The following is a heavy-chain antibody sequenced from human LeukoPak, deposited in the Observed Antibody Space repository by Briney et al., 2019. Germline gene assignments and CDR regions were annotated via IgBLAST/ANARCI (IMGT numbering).Heavy chain of an antibody. CDR2: IYYSGST. J-gene: IGHJ4*02. CDR3: ASRTADDYGDYGLSFFDY. CDR1: SGSISSGGYS. V-gene: IGHV4-61*08. D-gene: IGHD4-17*01. Sequence: SQTLSLTCAVSSGSISSGGYSWCWIRQPPGKGLEWIGYIYYSGSTNYNPSLKSRVTISVDTSKNQFSLKLSSVTAADTAVYYCASRTADDYGDYGLSFFDYWGQGTLVTVSS.